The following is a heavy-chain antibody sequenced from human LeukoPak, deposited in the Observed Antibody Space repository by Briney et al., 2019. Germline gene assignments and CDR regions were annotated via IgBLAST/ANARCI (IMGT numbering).Heavy chain of an antibody. CDR3: AKTPYSNYEGLIFWAQLYYFDY. J-gene: IGHJ4*02. CDR1: GFTFSSYA. CDR2: ISYDGSNK. D-gene: IGHD4-11*01. Sequence: PGGSLRLSCAASGFTFSSYAMHWVRQAPGKGLEWVAVISYDGSNKYYADSVKGRFTISRDNSKNTLYLQMNSLRAEDTAVYYCAKTPYSNYEGLIFWAQLYYFDYWGQGTLVTVSS. V-gene: IGHV3-30-3*02.